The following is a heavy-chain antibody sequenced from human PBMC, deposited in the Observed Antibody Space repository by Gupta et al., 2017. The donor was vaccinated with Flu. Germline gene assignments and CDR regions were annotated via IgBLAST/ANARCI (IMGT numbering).Heavy chain of an antibody. CDR2: ISSSGSTI. D-gene: IGHD1-26*01. V-gene: IGHV3-48*03. J-gene: IGHJ4*02. Sequence: EVQLVESGGGLVQPGGSLRLSCAASGFTFSSYEMNWVRQAPGKGLEWVSYISSSGSTIYYADSVKGRFTISRDNAKNSLYLQMNSLRAEDTAVYYCARDLGGSYYGFDYWGQGTLVTVSS. CDR3: ARDLGGSYYGFDY. CDR1: GFTFSSYE.